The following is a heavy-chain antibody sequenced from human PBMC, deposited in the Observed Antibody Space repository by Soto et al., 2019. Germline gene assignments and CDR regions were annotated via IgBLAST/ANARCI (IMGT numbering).Heavy chain of an antibody. Sequence: SESLSLACAVSGYSISSGDYWGWIRQPPGKGLEWIGSIYHSGSTYYNPSLKSRVTISVDTSKNQFSLKLSSVTAADTAVYYCARDYHYWGQGILVTVYS. J-gene: IGHJ4*02. D-gene: IGHD3-16*02. CDR3: ARDYHY. CDR1: GYSISSGDY. V-gene: IGHV4-38-2*02. CDR2: IYHSGST.